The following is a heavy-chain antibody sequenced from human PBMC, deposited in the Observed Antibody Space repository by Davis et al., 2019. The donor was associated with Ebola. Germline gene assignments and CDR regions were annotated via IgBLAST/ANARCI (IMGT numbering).Heavy chain of an antibody. V-gene: IGHV3-30*03. D-gene: IGHD5-18*01. Sequence: GESLKISCAASEFIFSHYGMHWVRQAPGKGLEWVAVISYDGSSKYYTDSVKGRFTISRDNSKNTLYLQMNSLRVGDTAVYYCARALEGYTFDYWGQGTVVIVSS. CDR1: EFIFSHYG. J-gene: IGHJ4*02. CDR2: ISYDGSSK. CDR3: ARALEGYTFDY.